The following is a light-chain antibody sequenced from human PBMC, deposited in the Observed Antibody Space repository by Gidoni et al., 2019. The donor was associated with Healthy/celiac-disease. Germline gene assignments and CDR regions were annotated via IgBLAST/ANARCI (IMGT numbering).Light chain of an antibody. V-gene: IGLV3-19*01. Sequence: SSELTQDPAVSVALGQTVRITCQGDSLRSYYASWYQQKPGQAPVLVIYGKNNRPSGIPDRFSCSSSGNTASLTITGAHAEDEADYYCNSRDSSGNHPSFGGGTKLTVL. J-gene: IGLJ2*01. CDR1: SLRSYY. CDR2: GKN. CDR3: NSRDSSGNHPS.